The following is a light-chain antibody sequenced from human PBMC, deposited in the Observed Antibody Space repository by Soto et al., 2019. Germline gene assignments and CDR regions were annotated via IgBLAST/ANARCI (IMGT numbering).Light chain of an antibody. J-gene: IGKJ2*01. CDR2: DAS. CDR3: QQRSNWPYT. V-gene: IGKV3-11*01. CDR1: QSVSSY. Sequence: EIVLTQSPATLSLSPGERATLSCRASQSVSSYLAWYQQKPGQAPRLLIYDASNRATGIPARFSGSGSGTDCTLTISNLEPEDFAVYYCQQRSNWPYTFGQGTKLEIK.